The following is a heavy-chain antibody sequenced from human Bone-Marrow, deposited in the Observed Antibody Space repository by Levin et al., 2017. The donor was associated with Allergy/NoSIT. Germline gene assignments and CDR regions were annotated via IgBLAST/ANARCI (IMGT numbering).Heavy chain of an antibody. J-gene: IGHJ4*02. CDR1: GFTFSDYY. D-gene: IGHD1-1*01. Sequence: GGSLRLSCAASGFTFSDYYMSWIRQAPGKGLEWVSHISSSGGTIYSADSVKGRFTISRDNAANSLYLQMNSLRVEDTAVYYCARVGSTWKAFCYWGQGTLVTVSS. CDR2: ISSSGGTI. CDR3: ARVGSTWKAFCY. V-gene: IGHV3-11*01.